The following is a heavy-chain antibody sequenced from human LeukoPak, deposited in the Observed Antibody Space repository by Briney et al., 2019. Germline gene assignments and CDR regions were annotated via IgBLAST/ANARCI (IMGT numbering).Heavy chain of an antibody. D-gene: IGHD3-3*01. CDR2: IYTSGST. J-gene: IGHJ4*02. CDR1: GGSISSYY. V-gene: IGHV4-4*07. CDR3: AKDSDPLEWLWAFDY. Sequence: SETLSLTCTVSGGSISSYYWSWIRQPAGKGLEWIGRIYTSGSTNYNPSLKSRVTMSVDTSKNQFSLKLSSVTAADTAVYYCAKDSDPLEWLWAFDYWGQGTLVTVSS.